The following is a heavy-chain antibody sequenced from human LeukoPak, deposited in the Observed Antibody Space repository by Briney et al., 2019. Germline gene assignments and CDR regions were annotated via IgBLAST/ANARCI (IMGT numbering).Heavy chain of an antibody. V-gene: IGHV4-4*02. CDR1: GGSISGSNW. CDR3: ARERGVRPNYYFDS. J-gene: IGHJ4*02. D-gene: IGHD1-7*01. Sequence: SGTLSLTCAVSGGSISGSNWWSWVRQPPGKGLEWIGEIYHSGNTNCNPSLKSRVTISVDNSKNQFSLKLTSMTAADTAVYYCARERGVRPNYYFDSWGQGSLVTVSS. CDR2: IYHSGNT.